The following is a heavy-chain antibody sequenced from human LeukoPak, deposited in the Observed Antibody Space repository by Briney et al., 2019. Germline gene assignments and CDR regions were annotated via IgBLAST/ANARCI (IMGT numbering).Heavy chain of an antibody. CDR2: ISSSGGST. D-gene: IGHD1-26*01. CDR1: GFTFSDYY. J-gene: IGHJ4*02. V-gene: IGHV3-11*04. Sequence: GGSLRLSCAASGFTFSDYYMSWIRQAPGKGLEWVSYISSSGGSTYYADSVKGRFTISRDNAKNSLYLQMNSLRAEDTAVYYCARFSGTYYGYFDYWGQGTLVTVSP. CDR3: ARFSGTYYGYFDY.